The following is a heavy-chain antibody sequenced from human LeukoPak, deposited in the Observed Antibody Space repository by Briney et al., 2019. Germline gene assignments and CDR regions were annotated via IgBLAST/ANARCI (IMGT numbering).Heavy chain of an antibody. CDR3: ARGGRFGVY. V-gene: IGHV4-34*01. J-gene: IGHJ4*02. CDR2: INHSGST. D-gene: IGHD3-10*01. Sequence: SETLSLTCAVYGGSFSGYYWSWIRQPPGKELEWIGEINHSGSTNYNPSLKSRVTISVDTSKNQFSLKLSSVTAADTAVYYCARGGRFGVYWGQGTLVTVSS. CDR1: GGSFSGYY.